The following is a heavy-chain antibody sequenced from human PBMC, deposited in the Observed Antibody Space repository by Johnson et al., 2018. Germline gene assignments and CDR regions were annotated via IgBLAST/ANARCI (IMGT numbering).Heavy chain of an antibody. J-gene: IGHJ6*03. D-gene: IGHD3-16*01. CDR3: ARDRGYYYYYMDV. CDR2: INSDGSST. CDR1: GFTFSSYW. V-gene: IGHV3-74*01. Sequence: VQLQESGGGLVQPGGSLRLSCAASGFTFSSYWMHWVRQAPGKGLVWVSRINSDGSSTSYAASVKGRFTISRDNAKNTLYLQMNSLRAEDTAVYYCARDRGYYYYYMDVWGKGTTVTVSS.